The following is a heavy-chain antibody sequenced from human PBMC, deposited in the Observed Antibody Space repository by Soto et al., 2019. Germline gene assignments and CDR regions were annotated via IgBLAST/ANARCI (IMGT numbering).Heavy chain of an antibody. CDR1: GYSFTSLA. V-gene: IGHV1-3*01. CDR3: ASRYCSDNSCYAY. J-gene: IGHJ4*02. D-gene: IGHD2-2*01. CDR2: INADNGNT. Sequence: GASVKVSCKASGYSFTSLAIHWVRQAPGQRFEWMGWINADNGNTEYSQKFQVRVTITRDTSASTAYMELSGLRSEDTALYYCASRYCSDNSCYAYWGQGSLVPVSS.